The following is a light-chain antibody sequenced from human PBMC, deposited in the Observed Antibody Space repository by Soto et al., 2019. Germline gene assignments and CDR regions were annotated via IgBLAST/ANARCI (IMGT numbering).Light chain of an antibody. V-gene: IGKV1-9*01. CDR1: HDISTY. CDR2: EAS. Sequence: DIQLTQSPSLLSASVGDRVTITCRASHDISTYLAWYQQKPGKAPKLMIYEASTLQSGVTSRLSSSESGTEFTLTDNGLLPEDFPTYHCQQLNTLPFTFGQGTRL. J-gene: IGKJ5*01. CDR3: QQLNTLPFT.